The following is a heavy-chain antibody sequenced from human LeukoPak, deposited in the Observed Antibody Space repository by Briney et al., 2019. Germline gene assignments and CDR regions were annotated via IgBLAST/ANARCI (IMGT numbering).Heavy chain of an antibody. Sequence: GGSLRLSCAASGFTFSRYWMHWVRQAPGQGLVWVSHINSDGTSASYADSVKGRFTISRDNTKNTLFLQMNSLRAEDTAVYYCARGGVGAMSDYWGQGTLVTVSS. D-gene: IGHD1-26*01. J-gene: IGHJ4*02. CDR2: INSDGTSA. CDR3: ARGGVGAMSDY. CDR1: GFTFSRYW. V-gene: IGHV3-74*01.